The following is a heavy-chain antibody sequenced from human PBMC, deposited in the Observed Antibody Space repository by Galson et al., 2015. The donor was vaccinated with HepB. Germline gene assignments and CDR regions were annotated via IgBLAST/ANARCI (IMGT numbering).Heavy chain of an antibody. CDR1: GYTFTGYY. CDR3: LVWLVREDAFDI. D-gene: IGHD6-19*01. CDR2: INPNSGGT. J-gene: IGHJ3*02. V-gene: IGHV1-2*06. Sequence: SVKVSCKASGYTFTGYYMHWVRQAPGQGLEWMGRINPNSGGTNYAQKFQGRVTMTRDTSISTAYMELSRLRSDDTAVYYCLVWLVREDAFDIWGQGTMVTVSS.